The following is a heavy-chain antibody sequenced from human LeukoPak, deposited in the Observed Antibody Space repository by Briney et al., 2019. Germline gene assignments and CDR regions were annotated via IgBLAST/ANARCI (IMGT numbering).Heavy chain of an antibody. V-gene: IGHV4-34*01. Sequence: SETLSLTCAVYGGSFSGYYWSWIRQPPGKGREWIGEVNHSGGTNYNPSLKSRVTISGDTSKTQFSLNLSSVTAAHPAVFYCARGRPAATSGQGTPVTAS. CDR1: GGSFSGYY. D-gene: IGHD6-13*01. J-gene: IGHJ5*02. CDR2: VNHSGGT. CDR3: ARGRPAAT.